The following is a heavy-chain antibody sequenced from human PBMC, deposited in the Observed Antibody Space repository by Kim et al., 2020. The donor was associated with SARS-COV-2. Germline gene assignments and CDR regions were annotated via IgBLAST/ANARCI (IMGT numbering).Heavy chain of an antibody. Sequence: GGSLRLSCAASGFTFSNSAMSWVRQAPGKGLEWVSIIYSDGSSPYYADSVKGRFTISRDNSKNTLYLQMNSLRAEDTAVYYCAKYGSGNYYNIPVTNWGQGTLVTVSS. D-gene: IGHD3-10*01. J-gene: IGHJ4*02. CDR3: AKYGSGNYYNIPVTN. CDR2: IYSDGSSP. V-gene: IGHV3-23*03. CDR1: GFTFSNSA.